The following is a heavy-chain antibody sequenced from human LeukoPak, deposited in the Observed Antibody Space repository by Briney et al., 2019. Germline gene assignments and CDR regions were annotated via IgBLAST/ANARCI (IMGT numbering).Heavy chain of an antibody. CDR1: GFSFGNYW. CDR3: ARDLDSLD. Sequence: GGSLRLSCAASGFSFGNYWMKWVRQDPVKGLEWVANINEDGSEKYYVDSARGRFTISRDNAKNSLYLQMNSLRAEDTAVYYCARDLDSLDWGQGTLVTVSS. J-gene: IGHJ4*02. CDR2: INEDGSEK. D-gene: IGHD1-1*01. V-gene: IGHV3-7*01.